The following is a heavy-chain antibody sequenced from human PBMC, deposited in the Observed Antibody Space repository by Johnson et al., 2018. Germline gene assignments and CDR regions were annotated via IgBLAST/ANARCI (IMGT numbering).Heavy chain of an antibody. CDR3: ARGKLGVDAFDI. J-gene: IGHJ3*02. Sequence: VQLVQSGGGLVQPGGSLRLSCAASGFTFSSYSMNWVRQAPGKGLEWVSYISSSSSTIYYADSVKGRFTISRENAKNSLYLQMNSLRAGDTAVYYCARGKLGVDAFDIWGQGTMVTVSS. CDR1: GFTFSSYS. V-gene: IGHV3-48*01. CDR2: ISSSSSTI. D-gene: IGHD7-27*01.